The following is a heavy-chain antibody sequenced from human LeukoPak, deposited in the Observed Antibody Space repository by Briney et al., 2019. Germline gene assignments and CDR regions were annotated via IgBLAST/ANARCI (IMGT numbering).Heavy chain of an antibody. CDR3: ARNYCSSTSRRRPNIHYYYMDV. Sequence: SETLSLTCTVSGGSISSYYWSWIRQPAGKGLEWIGRIYTSGSTNYNPSLKSRVTMSVDTSKNQFSLKLSSVTAADTAVYYCARNYCSSTSRRRPNIHYYYMDVWGKGTTVTVSS. V-gene: IGHV4-4*07. CDR2: IYTSGST. J-gene: IGHJ6*03. D-gene: IGHD2-2*01. CDR1: GGSISSYY.